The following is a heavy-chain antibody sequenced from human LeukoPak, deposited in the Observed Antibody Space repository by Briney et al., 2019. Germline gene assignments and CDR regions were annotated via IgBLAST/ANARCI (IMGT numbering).Heavy chain of an antibody. CDR2: IYYSGST. CDR1: GGSISSYY. D-gene: IGHD2-21*01. Sequence: SETLSLTXTVSGGSISSYYWSWIRQPPGKGLEWIGYIYYSGSTNYNPSLKSRVTISVDTSKNQFSLKLSSVTAADTAVYYCARLIGIGFPNWFDPWGQGTLVTVSS. V-gene: IGHV4-59*01. CDR3: ARLIGIGFPNWFDP. J-gene: IGHJ5*02.